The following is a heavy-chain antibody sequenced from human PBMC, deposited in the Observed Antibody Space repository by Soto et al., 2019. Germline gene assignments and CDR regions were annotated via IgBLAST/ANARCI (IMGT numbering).Heavy chain of an antibody. CDR3: ARSGTRLSVAASLYFDY. CDR1: GGTFRSYA. CDR2: IIPIFGTA. V-gene: IGHV1-69*06. D-gene: IGHD6-19*01. Sequence: SAEVSCKASGGTFRSYAISWVRQAPGQGLEWMGGIIPIFGTANYAQKFQGRVTITADKSTSTAYMELSSLRSEDTAVYYCARSGTRLSVAASLYFDYWGQGTLVTVSS. J-gene: IGHJ4*02.